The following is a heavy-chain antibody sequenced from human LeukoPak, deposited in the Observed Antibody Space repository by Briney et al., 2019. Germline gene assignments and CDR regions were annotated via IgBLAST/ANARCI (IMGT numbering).Heavy chain of an antibody. CDR1: GFTFSSYA. D-gene: IGHD3-10*01. CDR3: AKTTLWFGELPQADFDY. J-gene: IGHJ4*02. V-gene: IGHV3-23*01. CDR2: INGSGGST. Sequence: PGGSLRLSCAASGFTFSSYAMSWVRQAPGKGLEWVSAINGSGGSTYYADSVKGRFTISRGNSKNTLYLQMNSLRAEDTAVYYCAKTTLWFGELPQADFDYWGQGTLVTVSS.